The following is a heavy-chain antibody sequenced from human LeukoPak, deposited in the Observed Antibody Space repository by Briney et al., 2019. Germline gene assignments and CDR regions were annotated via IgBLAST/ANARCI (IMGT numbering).Heavy chain of an antibody. J-gene: IGHJ4*02. CDR3: ARDSNSAMVRGLDY. CDR1: GGSISSYY. D-gene: IGHD5-18*01. CDR2: IYYSGST. Sequence: SETLSLTCTVSGGSISSYYWGWIRQPPGKGLEWIGSIYYSGSTYYNPSLKSRVTISVDTSKNQFSLKLSSVTAADTAVYYCARDSNSAMVRGLDYWGQGTLVTVSS. V-gene: IGHV4-39*02.